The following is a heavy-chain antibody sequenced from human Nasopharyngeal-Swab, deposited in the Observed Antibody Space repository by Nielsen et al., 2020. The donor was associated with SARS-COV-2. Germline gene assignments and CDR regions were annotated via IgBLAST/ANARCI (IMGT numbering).Heavy chain of an antibody. Sequence: GESLKISCAASGFTVSSNYMSWVRQAPEKGLQWVSVIYNGGSTYYADSVKGRFTISRDNSKNTLYLQMNSLRAEDTAVYYCARDTYDRSGYYSGYWGQGTLVTVSS. CDR1: GFTVSSNY. J-gene: IGHJ4*02. V-gene: IGHV3-66*01. CDR3: ARDTYDRSGYYSGY. D-gene: IGHD3-22*01. CDR2: IYNGGST.